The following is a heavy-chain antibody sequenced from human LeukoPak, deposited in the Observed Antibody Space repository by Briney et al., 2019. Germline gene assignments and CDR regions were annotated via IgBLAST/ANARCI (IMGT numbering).Heavy chain of an antibody. CDR3: TRGPFNLNPSGGYYYYMDV. CDR2: SRNKANSYAT. D-gene: IGHD1-14*01. J-gene: IGHJ6*03. V-gene: IGHV3-72*01. CDR1: GFTFNDHY. Sequence: GGSLRLSCAASGFTFNDHYMDWVRQAPGKGLEWVGRSRNKANSYATEYAASVKGRFTISRDDSKNSLYLQMNSLKTEDTAVYFCTRGPFNLNPSGGYYYYMDVWGKGPTVTVSS.